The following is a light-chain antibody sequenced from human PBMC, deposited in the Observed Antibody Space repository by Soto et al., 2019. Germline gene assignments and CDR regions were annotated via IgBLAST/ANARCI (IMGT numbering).Light chain of an antibody. CDR2: DAS. J-gene: IGKJ1*01. CDR1: QSISSW. CDR3: QQYSRFWT. Sequence: DIQMTQSPSTLSASVGDTVTITCRASQSISSWLAWYQQNPGKAPNLLIYDASNLETGVPSRFSGSGSGTEFTLTISSLQPDDSATYYCQQYSRFWTFGQGTKVEIK. V-gene: IGKV1-5*01.